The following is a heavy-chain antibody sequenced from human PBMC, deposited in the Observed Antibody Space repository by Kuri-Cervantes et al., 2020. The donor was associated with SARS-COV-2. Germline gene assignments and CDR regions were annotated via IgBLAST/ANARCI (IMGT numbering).Heavy chain of an antibody. CDR3: VRDGDHWNFDY. J-gene: IGHJ4*02. V-gene: IGHV3-7*01. D-gene: IGHD1-1*01. CDR1: GFTFSSYW. CDR2: IKQDGSEK. Sequence: GESLKISCAASGFTFSSYWMSWVRQAPGKGLEWVANIKQDGSEKYYVDSVKGRFTLSRDNAKNMLFLQMSSLRAEDTAVYYCVRDGDHWNFDYWGQGTLVTVSS.